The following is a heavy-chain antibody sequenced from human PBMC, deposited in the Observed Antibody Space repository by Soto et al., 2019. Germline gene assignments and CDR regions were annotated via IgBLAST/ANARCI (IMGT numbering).Heavy chain of an antibody. J-gene: IGHJ6*02. CDR2: ISGYNGNT. V-gene: IGHV1-18*01. Sequence: ASVKVSCKSSDNTFSHYGINWVRQAPGQGLEWMGWISGYNGNTKYAQKFQDRVTMTADTSTRTAFMEVRSLTSDDTGVYFCAATGGNYFGLDVWGQGTTVTVSS. CDR3: AATGGNYFGLDV. D-gene: IGHD2-8*02. CDR1: DNTFSHYG.